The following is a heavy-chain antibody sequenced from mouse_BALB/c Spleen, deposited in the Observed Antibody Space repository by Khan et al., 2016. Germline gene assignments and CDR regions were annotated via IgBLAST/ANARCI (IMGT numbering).Heavy chain of an antibody. CDR2: LSYSGST. J-gene: IGHJ2*01. V-gene: IGHV3-2*02. CDR1: GYSITSDYA. D-gene: IGHD1-1*01. CDR3: ARFITTVVDYFDY. Sequence: EVQLQESGPGLVKPSQSLSLTCTVTGYSITSDYAWNWIRQFPGNKLEWMGYLSYSGSTSYNPSLKSRISITRDTSKNQFFLQLNSVTTEDTATYYCARFITTVVDYFDYWGQGTTLTVSS.